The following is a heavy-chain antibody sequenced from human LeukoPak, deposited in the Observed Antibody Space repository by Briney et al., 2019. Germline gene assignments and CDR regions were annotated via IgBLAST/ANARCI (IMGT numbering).Heavy chain of an antibody. J-gene: IGHJ3*02. CDR3: AKWDRRQYQLLLDAFDI. CDR2: ISCSGGST. CDR1: GFTFSSYA. D-gene: IGHD2-2*01. Sequence: QPGGSLRLSCAASGFTFSSYAMSWVRQAPGKGLEWVSAISCSGGSTYYADSVKGRFTISRDNSKNSLYLKMNSLRAEDTAVYYCAKWDRRQYQLLLDAFDIWGQGTMVTVSS. V-gene: IGHV3-23*01.